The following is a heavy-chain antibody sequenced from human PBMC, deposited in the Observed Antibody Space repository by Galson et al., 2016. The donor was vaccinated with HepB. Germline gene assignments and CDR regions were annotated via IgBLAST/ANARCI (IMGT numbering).Heavy chain of an antibody. CDR2: IYPGDSDT. V-gene: IGHV5-51*01. CDR1: GYTFSRYW. D-gene: IGHD2-15*01. Sequence: QSGADVKKPGESLKISCKASGYTFSRYWIGWVRQMPGKGLEWMGIIYPGDSDTRYSPSFQDQVTISADKSINTAYLQWSSLKASDSAMYFCARHVPPSLAAPPEYWGQGTLVTVSS. CDR3: ARHVPPSLAAPPEY. J-gene: IGHJ4*02.